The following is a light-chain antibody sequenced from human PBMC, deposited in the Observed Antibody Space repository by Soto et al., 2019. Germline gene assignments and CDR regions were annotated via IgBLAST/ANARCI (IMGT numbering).Light chain of an antibody. CDR2: GAS. V-gene: IGKV1-6*01. Sequence: AIQMTQSPSSLSASVGDRVTISCRASQAIRNDLGWYQQKPGKAPNLLIYGASSLESGVPSRFSGSASGTDCTLTISSLQPEDFATYYYLQDNSYPWTFGQGTKVEI. CDR3: LQDNSYPWT. J-gene: IGKJ1*01. CDR1: QAIRND.